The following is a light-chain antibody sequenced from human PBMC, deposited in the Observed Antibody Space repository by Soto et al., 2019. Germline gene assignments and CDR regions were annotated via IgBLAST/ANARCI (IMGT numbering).Light chain of an antibody. Sequence: EIVLTQSPATLSLSPGERATLSCRASQSVSSYLAWYPQKPGQAPRLLIYDASNRATGIPARFSGSGSGTAFTLTISSLEPEDFAVYYCQQRSNWPPYTFGQGNKLEIK. CDR2: DAS. CDR3: QQRSNWPPYT. V-gene: IGKV3-11*01. CDR1: QSVSSY. J-gene: IGKJ2*01.